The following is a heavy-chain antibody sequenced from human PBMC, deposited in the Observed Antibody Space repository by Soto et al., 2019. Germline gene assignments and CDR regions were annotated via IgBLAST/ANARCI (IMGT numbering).Heavy chain of an antibody. CDR1: GDSVSSNSAA. CDR3: AREGVVAATQLAINWFDP. J-gene: IGHJ5*02. Sequence: SQTLSLTCAISGDSVSSNSAAWNWIRQSPSSGLEWLGRTYYRSKWYNDYAVSVKSRITINPDTSKNQFSLQLNSVTPEDTAVYYCAREGVVAATQLAINWFDPWGQGTLVTVSS. CDR2: TYYRSKWYN. V-gene: IGHV6-1*01. D-gene: IGHD2-15*01.